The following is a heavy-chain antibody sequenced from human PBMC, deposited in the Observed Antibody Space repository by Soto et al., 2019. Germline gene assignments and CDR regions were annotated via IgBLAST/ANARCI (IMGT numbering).Heavy chain of an antibody. CDR2: INASSGSA. V-gene: IGHV1-46*01. CDR1: GYTFTSYY. J-gene: IGHJ4*02. Sequence: ASVKVSCKASGYTFTSYYMHWVRQAPGQGLEWMGMINASSGSASYAQKIQGRVTMTRGTSASTAYMELRSLRSDDTAVYYCARDSPPVDYWGQGTLVTVSS. CDR3: ARDSPPVDY.